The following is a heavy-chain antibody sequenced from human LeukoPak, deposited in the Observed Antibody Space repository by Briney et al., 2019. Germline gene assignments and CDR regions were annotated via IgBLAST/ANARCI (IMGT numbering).Heavy chain of an antibody. D-gene: IGHD5-18*01. CDR3: ARDSTGYGYEEWS. CDR2: ISSSSNYI. Sequence: GGSLRLSCAASGFTFSSYSMNWVRQAPGKGLEWVSSISSSSNYIYYADSVKGRFTISRDNAKNSVYLQMNSLRAEDTAVYYCARDSTGYGYEEWSWGQGTLVTVSS. J-gene: IGHJ5*02. CDR1: GFTFSSYS. V-gene: IGHV3-21*01.